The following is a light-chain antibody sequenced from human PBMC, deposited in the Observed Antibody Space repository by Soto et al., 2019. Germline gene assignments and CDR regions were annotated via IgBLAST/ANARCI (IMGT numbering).Light chain of an antibody. CDR2: GAS. Sequence: EIVLTQSPGTLSLSPGERATLSCRASQSVSSSYLAWYQQKPGQAPRLLIYGASSRATVIPDRFSGSGSGTDFTLTISRLEPEDFAVYYCQHYGSSPQTFGQGTKVEI. V-gene: IGKV3-20*01. J-gene: IGKJ1*01. CDR1: QSVSSSY. CDR3: QHYGSSPQT.